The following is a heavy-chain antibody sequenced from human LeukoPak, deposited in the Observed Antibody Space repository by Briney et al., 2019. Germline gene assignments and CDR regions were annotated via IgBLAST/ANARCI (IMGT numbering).Heavy chain of an antibody. CDR2: IYYSGST. CDR1: GDSISSDYY. CDR3: ARLLTDDYGDFHFDY. J-gene: IGHJ4*02. V-gene: IGHV4-30-4*08. D-gene: IGHD4-17*01. Sequence: SETLSLTCTVSGDSISSDYYWSWIRQPPGKGLEWIGYIYYSGSTYYNPSLKSRVTISVDTSKNQFSLKLSSVTAADTAVYYCARLLTDDYGDFHFDYWGQGTLVTVSS.